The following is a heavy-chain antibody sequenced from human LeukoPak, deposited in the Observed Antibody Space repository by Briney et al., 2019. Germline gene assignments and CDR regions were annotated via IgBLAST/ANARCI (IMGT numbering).Heavy chain of an antibody. CDR2: IYYSGST. CDR1: GGSISSYY. V-gene: IGHV4-59*08. CDR3: ARLDCGGDCYQVSDS. Sequence: SETLSLTCTVSGGSISSYYWSWIRQPPGKGLEWIGYIYYSGSTNYNPSLKSRVTISVDTSKNQFSLKLSSVTAADTAVYYCARLDCGGDCYQVSDSWGQGSLVTVSS. J-gene: IGHJ4*02. D-gene: IGHD2-21*02.